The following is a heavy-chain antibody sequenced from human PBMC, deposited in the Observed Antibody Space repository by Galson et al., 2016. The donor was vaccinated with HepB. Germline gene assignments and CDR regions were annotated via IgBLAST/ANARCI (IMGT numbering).Heavy chain of an antibody. CDR2: ITPIFGIV. CDR1: GGTFSRYA. D-gene: IGHD2-21*02. Sequence: SVKVSCKASGGTFSRYAISWVRQAAGQGLEWMGGITPIFGIVNYAQKFQGRVTITADESTSTAYMELSSLRSEDTAVYYCARDGEVVTAYGRWYFDLWGRGTLVTVSS. CDR3: ARDGEVVTAYGRWYFDL. J-gene: IGHJ2*01. V-gene: IGHV1-69*13.